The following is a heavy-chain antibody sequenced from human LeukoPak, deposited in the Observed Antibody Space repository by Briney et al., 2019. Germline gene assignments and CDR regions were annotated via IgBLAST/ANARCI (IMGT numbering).Heavy chain of an antibody. CDR3: ARDRSGTYYDH. D-gene: IGHD3-10*01. V-gene: IGHV4-61*01. CDR1: GVSVSSSNYY. CDR2: IYYSGST. J-gene: IGHJ4*02. Sequence: SETLSLTCTVSGVSVSSSNYYWSWIRQPPGKGLEWIGYIYYSGSTNYNPSLKSRVTISVATSKNQFSLKLSSVTAADTAVYYCARDRSGTYYDHWGQGTLVTVSS.